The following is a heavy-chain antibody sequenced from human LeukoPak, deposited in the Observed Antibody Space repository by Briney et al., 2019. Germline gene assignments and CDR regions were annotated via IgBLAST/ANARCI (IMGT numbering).Heavy chain of an antibody. V-gene: IGHV3-23*01. J-gene: IGHJ3*02. CDR3: AMSYSSSSVVAFDI. CDR2: ISGSGGST. Sequence: GGSLILSCVASGFTFSSYAINWVRQVPGKGLEWVSAISGSGGSTFYVDSVKGRFTISRDNSKNTLYLQMNSLRAEDTAVYYCAMSYSSSSVVAFDIWGQGTMVTVSS. CDR1: GFTFSSYA. D-gene: IGHD6-6*01.